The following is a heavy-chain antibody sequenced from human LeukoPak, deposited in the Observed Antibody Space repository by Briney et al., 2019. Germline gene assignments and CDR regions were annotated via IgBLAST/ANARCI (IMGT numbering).Heavy chain of an antibody. CDR3: ARVRVYYDSSGYSQGMDV. CDR2: INSDGSST. CDR1: GFTFSSYW. V-gene: IGHV3-74*01. Sequence: GGSLRLSCAASGFTFSSYWMHWVRQAPGKGLVWVSRINSDGSSTSYADSVKGRFTTSRDNAKNSLYLQMNSLRAEDTAVYYCARVRVYYDSSGYSQGMDVWGQGTTVTVSS. J-gene: IGHJ6*02. D-gene: IGHD3-22*01.